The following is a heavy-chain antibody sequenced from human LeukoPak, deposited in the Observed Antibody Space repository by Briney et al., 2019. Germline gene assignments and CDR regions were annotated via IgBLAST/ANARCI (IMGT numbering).Heavy chain of an antibody. J-gene: IGHJ5*02. V-gene: IGHV1-69*05. CDR1: GGTLTSKV. Sequence: ASVKVSCEASGGTLTSKVTAWGHKAPGQGLGWMGGIIPIFGTANYAQKFQGRVTITTDESTSTAYMELSSLRSEDTAVYYCASSSVQGPWFDPWGQGTLVTVSS. CDR2: IIPIFGTA. CDR3: ASSSVQGPWFDP.